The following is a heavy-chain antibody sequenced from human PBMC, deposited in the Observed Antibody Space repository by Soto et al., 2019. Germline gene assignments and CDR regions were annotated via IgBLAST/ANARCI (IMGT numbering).Heavy chain of an antibody. CDR3: ARVFEDIVVVPAPMPDY. Sequence: QVQLVQSGAEVKKPGASVKVSCKASGYTFTSYGISWVRQAPGQGLEWMGCISAYNGNTNYAQKLQGRVTMTTDTSTSTAYMELRSLRSADTAVYYCARVFEDIVVVPAPMPDYGGQGTLVTVSS. CDR2: ISAYNGNT. D-gene: IGHD2-2*01. CDR1: GYTFTSYG. V-gene: IGHV1-18*01. J-gene: IGHJ4*02.